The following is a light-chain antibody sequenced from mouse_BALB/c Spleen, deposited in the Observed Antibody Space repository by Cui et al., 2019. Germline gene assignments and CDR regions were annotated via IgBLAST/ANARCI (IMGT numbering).Light chain of an antibody. CDR3: QQWSSNPFT. V-gene: IGKV4-68*01. CDR1: SSVSY. Sequence: HIVLTQPPALMSASPGEKVTMTCSASSSVSYMYWYQQKPRSSPKPWIYLTSNLASGVPARFSGSGSGTSYSLTISSMEAEDAATYYCQQWSSNPFTFGSGTKLEIK. CDR2: LTS. J-gene: IGKJ4*01.